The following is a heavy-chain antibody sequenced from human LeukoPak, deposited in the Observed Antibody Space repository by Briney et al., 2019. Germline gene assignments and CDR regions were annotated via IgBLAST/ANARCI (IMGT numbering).Heavy chain of an antibody. CDR2: IYYSGTT. J-gene: IGHJ3*02. Sequence: SETLSLTCTVSGGSISNYYWSWIRQPPGRGLEWIGYIYYSGTTNYNPSLKSRVTISVDTSKNQFSLKLSSVTAADTAVYYCARYVGEKTAFDIWGQGTMVTVSS. D-gene: IGHD3-10*01. CDR3: ARYVGEKTAFDI. CDR1: GGSISNYY. V-gene: IGHV4-59*01.